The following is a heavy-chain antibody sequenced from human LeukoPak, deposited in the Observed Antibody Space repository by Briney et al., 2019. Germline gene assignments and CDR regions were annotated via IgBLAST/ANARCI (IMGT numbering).Heavy chain of an antibody. CDR3: AGTIPTSLDDAFDI. V-gene: IGHV4-38-2*02. CDR1: GYSISSGYY. J-gene: IGHJ3*02. CDR2: IYHSGST. Sequence: SETLSLTCTVSGYSISSGYYWGWIRQPPGKGLEWIGSIYHSGSTYYNPSLKSRVTISVDTSKNQFSLKLSSVTAADTAVYYCAGTIPTSLDDAFDIWGQGTMVTVSS. D-gene: IGHD4/OR15-4a*01.